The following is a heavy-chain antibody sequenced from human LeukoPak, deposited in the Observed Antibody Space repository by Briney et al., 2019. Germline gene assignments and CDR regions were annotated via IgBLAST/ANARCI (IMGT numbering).Heavy chain of an antibody. CDR3: ARLKRGGVYDFDY. J-gene: IGHJ4*02. CDR2: IYYSGST. Sequence: PSETLSLTCTVSGDSISSSSYYWGWIRQPPGEGLEWIGSIYYSGSTYYNPSLKSRVTISVDTSKNQFSLKLSSVTAADTAVYYCARLKRGGVYDFDYWGQGTLVPVSS. V-gene: IGHV4-39*01. D-gene: IGHD2-8*02. CDR1: GDSISSSSYY.